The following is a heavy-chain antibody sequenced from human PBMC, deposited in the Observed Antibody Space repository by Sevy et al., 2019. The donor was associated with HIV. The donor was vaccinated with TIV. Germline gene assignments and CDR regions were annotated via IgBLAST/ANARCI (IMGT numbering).Heavy chain of an antibody. V-gene: IGHV3-21*01. Sequence: GGSLRLSCVASGLPFSRHSMNWVRQAPGKGLEWVSSISSSGYIYSPDSLKGRFTISRDNAKNSVYLQMNSLRPEDTAVYYCARDEFGDYDFDSWGQGTLVTVSS. J-gene: IGHJ4*02. CDR1: GLPFSRHS. CDR3: ARDEFGDYDFDS. CDR2: ISSSGYI. D-gene: IGHD4-17*01.